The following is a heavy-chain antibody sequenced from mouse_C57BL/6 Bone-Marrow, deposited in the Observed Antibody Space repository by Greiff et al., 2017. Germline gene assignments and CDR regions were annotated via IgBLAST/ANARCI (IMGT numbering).Heavy chain of an antibody. CDR2: INPSSGYT. D-gene: IGHD2-3*01. V-gene: IGHV1-4*01. Sequence: QVQLQQSGAELARPGASVKMSCKASGYTFTSYTMHWVKQRPGQGLEWIGYINPSSGYTKYNQKFKDKATLTADKSSSTAYMQLSSLTSEDSAVYYCARGAGLLRRAWFAYWGQGTLVTVSA. CDR3: ARGAGLLRRAWFAY. CDR1: GYTFTSYT. J-gene: IGHJ3*01.